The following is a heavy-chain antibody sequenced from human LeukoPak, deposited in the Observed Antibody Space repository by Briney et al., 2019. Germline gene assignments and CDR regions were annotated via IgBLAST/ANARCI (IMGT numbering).Heavy chain of an antibody. CDR1: GGSMSSYY. Sequence: PSETLSLTCSVSGGSMSSYYWSWIRQSPGKGLEWIGYIYHSGSTDYNSSLKSRVTISEDTSKKQFSLRVSSVTAADTAVYYCARGGYYGSGNDFRFDPWGQGTLVTVSS. CDR2: IYHSGST. J-gene: IGHJ5*02. V-gene: IGHV4-59*01. D-gene: IGHD3-10*01. CDR3: ARGGYYGSGNDFRFDP.